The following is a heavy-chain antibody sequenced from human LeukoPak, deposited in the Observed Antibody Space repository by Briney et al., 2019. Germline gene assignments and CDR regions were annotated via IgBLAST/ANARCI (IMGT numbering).Heavy chain of an antibody. V-gene: IGHV3-33*01. CDR1: GFTFSSYG. D-gene: IGHD3-16*01. CDR3: ARDLRDALGYYYGMDV. CDR2: IWYDGSNK. J-gene: IGHJ6*02. Sequence: PGGSPRLSCAASGFTFSSYGMHWVRQAPGKGLEWVAVIWYDGSNKYYADSVKGRFTISRDNSKNTLYLQMNSLRAEDTAVYYCARDLRDALGYYYGMDVWGQGTTVTVSS.